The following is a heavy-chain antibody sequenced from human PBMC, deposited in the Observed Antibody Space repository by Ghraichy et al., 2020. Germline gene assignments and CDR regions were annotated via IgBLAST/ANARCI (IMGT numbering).Heavy chain of an antibody. CDR3: ARHGSTSSPLVNWFDP. CDR1: GGSISGSGSY. CDR2: IFYTGNP. V-gene: IGHV4-39*01. Sequence: SETLSLTCTVSGGSISGSGSYWGWFPQSPVKGLEWIGDIFYTGNPYSNPSFKSRLTISVDTSKNQFSLQLRSVRAADTAVYYCARHGSTSSPLVNWFDPWGQGTLVIVSS. D-gene: IGHD2-2*01. J-gene: IGHJ5*02.